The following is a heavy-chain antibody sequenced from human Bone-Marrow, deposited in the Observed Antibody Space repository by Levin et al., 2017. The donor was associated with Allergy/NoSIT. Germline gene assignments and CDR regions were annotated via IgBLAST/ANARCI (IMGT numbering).Heavy chain of an antibody. J-gene: IGHJ5*02. Sequence: GGSLRLSCTASGFSIDSYSFHWVRQAPGKGLEWISYISVGGYTIHYADSVKGRFTVSRDDAENSLYLQVDSLRAADTAIYYCARATYYDDSSGTWCDPWGQGTLVSVSS. CDR2: ISVGGYTI. V-gene: IGHV3-48*01. D-gene: IGHD3-22*01. CDR1: GFSIDSYS. CDR3: ARATYYDDSSGTWCDP.